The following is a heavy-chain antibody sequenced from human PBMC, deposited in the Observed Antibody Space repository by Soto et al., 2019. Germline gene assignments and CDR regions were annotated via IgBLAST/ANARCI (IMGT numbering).Heavy chain of an antibody. D-gene: IGHD4-17*01. CDR3: ARDDYGDYVHPGMDV. V-gene: IGHV3-23*01. Sequence: PGGSLRLSCAASGFTFSSYAMSWVRQAPGKGLEWVSAISGSGGSTYYADSVKGRFTISRDNSKNTLYLQMNSLRAEDTAVYYCARDDYGDYVHPGMDVWGQGTTVTVYS. CDR1: GFTFSSYA. CDR2: ISGSGGST. J-gene: IGHJ6*02.